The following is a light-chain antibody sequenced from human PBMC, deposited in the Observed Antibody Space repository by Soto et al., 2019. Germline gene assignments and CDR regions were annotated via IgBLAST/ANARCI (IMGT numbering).Light chain of an antibody. Sequence: EIVLTQSPDTLSLSPGERATLSCRASQSATSSTLAWYQQKLGQAPRLLIYGASSRAPGISDRFSGSGSGTDFTLTISRLEPEDFAVYYCQQYGSSLSITFGQGTRLEIK. J-gene: IGKJ5*01. V-gene: IGKV3-20*01. CDR3: QQYGSSLSIT. CDR1: QSATSST. CDR2: GAS.